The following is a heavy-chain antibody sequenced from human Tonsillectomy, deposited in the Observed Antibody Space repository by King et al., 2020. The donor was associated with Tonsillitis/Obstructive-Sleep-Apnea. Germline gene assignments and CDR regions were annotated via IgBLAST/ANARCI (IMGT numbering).Heavy chain of an antibody. D-gene: IGHD3-3*01. Sequence: QLVQSGAEVKKPGASVKVSCKASGYTFTDYYMHWVRQAPGQGLEWMGWINPNRGGTNYAQKFQGRVTMTRDTSISTAYMELSRLRSDDTAVYYCARDDDFANWFDPWGQGTLVTVSS. CDR3: ARDDDFANWFDP. V-gene: IGHV1-2*02. CDR1: GYTFTDYY. J-gene: IGHJ5*02. CDR2: INPNRGGT.